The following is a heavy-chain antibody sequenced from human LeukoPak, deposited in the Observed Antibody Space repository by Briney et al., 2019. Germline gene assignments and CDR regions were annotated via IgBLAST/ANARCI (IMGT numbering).Heavy chain of an antibody. V-gene: IGHV3-30*18. D-gene: IGHD3-22*01. CDR3: AKGYDSSGYYNIDY. J-gene: IGHJ4*02. CDR2: ISYDGSNK. CDR1: GFTFSSYG. Sequence: GGSLRLSCAASGFTFSSYGMRWVRQAPGKGLEWVAIISYDGSNKYYADSVKGRFTISRDNSKNTLYLQMNSLRAEDTAVYYCAKGYDSSGYYNIDYWGQGTLVTVSS.